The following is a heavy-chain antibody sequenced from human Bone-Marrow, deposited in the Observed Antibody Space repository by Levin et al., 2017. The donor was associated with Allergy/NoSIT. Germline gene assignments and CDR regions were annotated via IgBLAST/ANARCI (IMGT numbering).Heavy chain of an antibody. Sequence: VASVKVSCKVSEDTLTELSVHWVRQAPGKGLEWMGGFDPEQGEIIYAQKFQGRVTLTEDTSTDTAYMEVTSLRSEDTAVYYCATKARYLEWFLSGWGQGTLVTVSS. CDR2: FDPEQGEI. V-gene: IGHV1-24*01. CDR3: ATKARYLEWFLSG. D-gene: IGHD3-3*01. J-gene: IGHJ4*02. CDR1: EDTLTELS.